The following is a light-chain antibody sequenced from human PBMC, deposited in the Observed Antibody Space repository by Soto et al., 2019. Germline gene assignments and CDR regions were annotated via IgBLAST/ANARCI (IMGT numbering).Light chain of an antibody. CDR1: QSVSSSY. CDR3: QQYGSSPLIT. J-gene: IGKJ5*01. CDR2: GAS. Sequence: EIVLTQSPGTLSLSPGERATLTCRASQSVSSSYLAWYQQKPGQAPSLLIYGASSRAPGIPDRFSCSGSGTHFTITIIRLEPDDYAVYYCQQYGSSPLITFGQGTLLEIK. V-gene: IGKV3-20*01.